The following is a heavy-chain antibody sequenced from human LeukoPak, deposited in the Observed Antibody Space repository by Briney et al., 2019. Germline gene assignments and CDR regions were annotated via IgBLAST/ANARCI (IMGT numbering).Heavy chain of an antibody. D-gene: IGHD3-9*01. CDR3: ETDFDWAFHY. Sequence: GGSLRLSCAASGFPFRNYVMSWVRQAPGKGLEWVSYINHNGETIYYADSVKGRFTISRDNGKNSLYLQMNSLRDEDTAVYYCETDFDWAFHYWGQGTRVTVSS. CDR1: GFPFRNYV. V-gene: IGHV3-48*02. CDR2: INHNGETI. J-gene: IGHJ4*02.